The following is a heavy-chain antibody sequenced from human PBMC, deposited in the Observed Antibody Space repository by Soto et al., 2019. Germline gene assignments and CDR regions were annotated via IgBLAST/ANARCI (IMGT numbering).Heavy chain of an antibody. Sequence: QVQLVESGGGVIQPGTSLSLSCASSGFTFRSFGMYWVRQAPGKGLEWVAVVSYDGNHKYYADSVKGRFTVSSDNAKNMLYQQMTSLRGEETAGYYCANDVGQQLVLNYGMDVWGQGPTVTGSS. CDR2: VSYDGNHK. CDR1: GFTFRSFG. V-gene: IGHV3-30*18. CDR3: ANDVGQQLVLNYGMDV. D-gene: IGHD6-13*01. J-gene: IGHJ6*02.